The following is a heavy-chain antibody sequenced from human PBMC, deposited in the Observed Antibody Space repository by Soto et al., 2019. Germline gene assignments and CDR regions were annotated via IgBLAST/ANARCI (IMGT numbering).Heavy chain of an antibody. V-gene: IGHV3-23*01. J-gene: IGHJ4*02. CDR2: ISGNGDST. D-gene: IGHD2-2*02. CDR3: AKWTYTRGRTFDY. CDR1: GFTFSNYA. Sequence: EVPLLESGGGLVQPGGSLRLSCAASGFTFSNYAMSWVRQAPGKWLNWVSSISGNGDSTYYADSVKGRFTISRDNSKNTLYLQMNSLRAEDTDLYYCAKWTYTRGRTFDYWGQGTLVTVSS.